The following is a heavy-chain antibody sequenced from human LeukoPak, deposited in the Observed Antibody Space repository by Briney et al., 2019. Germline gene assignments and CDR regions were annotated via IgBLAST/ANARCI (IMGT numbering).Heavy chain of an antibody. J-gene: IGHJ4*02. CDR2: ISWNSGSI. V-gene: IGHV3-9*01. CDR1: GFTFDDYA. CDR3: AKAHRSSSELFDY. D-gene: IGHD6-6*01. Sequence: PGRSLRLSCAASGFTFDDYAMHWVRQAPGKGLEWVSGISWNSGSIGYEDSVKGRFTISRDNAKNSLYLQMNSLRAEDTALYYCAKAHRSSSELFDYWGQGTLVTVSS.